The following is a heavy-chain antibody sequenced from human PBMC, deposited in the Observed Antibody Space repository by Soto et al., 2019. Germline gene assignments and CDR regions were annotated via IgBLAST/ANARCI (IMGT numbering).Heavy chain of an antibody. Sequence: GASVKVSCKASGYTFTGYYMHWVRQAPGQGLEWMGWINPNSGGTNYAQKFQGWVTMTRDTSISTAYMELSRLRSEDTAVYYCATAENYYDSSGYYGGFDYWGQGTLVTVSS. J-gene: IGHJ4*02. CDR2: INPNSGGT. D-gene: IGHD3-22*01. CDR3: ATAENYYDSSGYYGGFDY. V-gene: IGHV1-2*04. CDR1: GYTFTGYY.